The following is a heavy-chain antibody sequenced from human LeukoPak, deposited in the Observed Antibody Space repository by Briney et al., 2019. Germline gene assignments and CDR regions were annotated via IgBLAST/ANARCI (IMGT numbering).Heavy chain of an antibody. CDR1: GGSFSGYY. V-gene: IGHV4-34*01. CDR2: INHSGST. Sequence: SETLSLTCAVYGGSFSGYYWSWIRQPPGKGLEWIGEINHSGSTNYNPSLKSRVTISVDTSKNQFSLKLSSVTAADTAVYYCARGRAEMATIWFDYWGQGTLVTVSS. CDR3: ARGRAEMATIWFDY. D-gene: IGHD5-24*01. J-gene: IGHJ4*02.